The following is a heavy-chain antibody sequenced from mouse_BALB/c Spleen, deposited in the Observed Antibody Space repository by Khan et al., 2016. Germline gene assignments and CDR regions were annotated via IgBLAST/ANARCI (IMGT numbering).Heavy chain of an antibody. CDR1: GFTFSNYW. V-gene: IGHV6-6*02. Sequence: EVTLEESGGGLVQPGGSMKLSCVASGFTFSNYWMNWVRQSPEKGLEWVAEIRFKSNNYATHYAESVKGRFTISRDESKSSVYLQMNILRAEDTGIYYCTTGFAYWGQGTLVTVSA. CDR3: TTGFAY. J-gene: IGHJ3*01. CDR2: IRFKSNNYAT.